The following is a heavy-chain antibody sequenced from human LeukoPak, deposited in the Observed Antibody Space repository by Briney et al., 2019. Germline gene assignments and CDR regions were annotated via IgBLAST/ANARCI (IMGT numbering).Heavy chain of an antibody. Sequence: GGSLRLSCAASGLTVNNNYMNWVRQAPGKGLEWVSALYIGGNTYYADSVRGRFTISRDNSKNTLYLQMNSLGAEDTAIYYCASDPPYTSSSAWWGQGTLVTVSS. D-gene: IGHD2-2*01. V-gene: IGHV3-53*01. CDR1: GLTVNNNY. CDR2: LYIGGNT. J-gene: IGHJ4*02. CDR3: ASDPPYTSSSAW.